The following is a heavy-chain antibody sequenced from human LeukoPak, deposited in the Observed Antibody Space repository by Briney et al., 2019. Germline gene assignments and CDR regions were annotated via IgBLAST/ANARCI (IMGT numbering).Heavy chain of an antibody. D-gene: IGHD3-22*01. Sequence: GGSLRLSCAASGFSFSGYGMSWVRQAPGKGLEWVSAISGSGGSTYYADSVKGRFTISRDNSKNTLYLQMNSLRAEDTAVYYCAKEGDNYYDSSGYYYGGAFDIWGQGTMVTVS. J-gene: IGHJ3*02. V-gene: IGHV3-23*01. CDR2: ISGSGGST. CDR1: GFSFSGYG. CDR3: AKEGDNYYDSSGYYYGGAFDI.